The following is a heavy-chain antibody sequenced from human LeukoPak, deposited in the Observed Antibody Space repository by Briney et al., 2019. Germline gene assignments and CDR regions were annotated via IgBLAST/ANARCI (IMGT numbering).Heavy chain of an antibody. V-gene: IGHV4-34*01. J-gene: IGHJ5*02. CDR1: GGSFSGYY. Sequence: SETLSLTCAVYGGSFSGYYWSWIRQPPGKGLEWIGEINHSGSTNYNPSLKSRVTISVDTSKNQFSLKLSSVTAADTAVYYCARGITMVRGVTGKTAWFDPWGQGTLVTVSS. CDR3: ARGITMVRGVTGKTAWFDP. D-gene: IGHD3-10*01. CDR2: INHSGST.